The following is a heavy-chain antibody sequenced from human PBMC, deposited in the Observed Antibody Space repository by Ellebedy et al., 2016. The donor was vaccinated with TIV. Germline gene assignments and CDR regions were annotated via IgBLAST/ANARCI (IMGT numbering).Heavy chain of an antibody. CDR1: GYTFTSYF. J-gene: IGHJ4*02. CDR2: INPTSGSS. CDR3: ARGDNYYYDSSGYYYTY. D-gene: IGHD3-22*01. V-gene: IGHV1-46*01. Sequence: ASVKVSCKASGYTFTSYFLYWVRQAPGQGLEWMGIINPTSGSSNYAQKFQVRVTMTRDTSTSTVYMELSSLRSEDRAVYYCARGDNYYYDSSGYYYTYWGQGTLVTVSS.